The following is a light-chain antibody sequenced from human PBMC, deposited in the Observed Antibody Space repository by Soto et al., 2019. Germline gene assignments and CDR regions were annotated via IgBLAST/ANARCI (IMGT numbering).Light chain of an antibody. CDR3: QQRSNWPT. J-gene: IGKJ1*01. Sequence: EIVLTQSPATLSLSPGERANLSCRASQSVSSYLAWYQQKPGQAPRLLIYDASNRATGIPARFSGSGSGTDFTLTISSLEPKDFAVYYCQQRSNWPTFGQGTKV. CDR2: DAS. V-gene: IGKV3-11*01. CDR1: QSVSSY.